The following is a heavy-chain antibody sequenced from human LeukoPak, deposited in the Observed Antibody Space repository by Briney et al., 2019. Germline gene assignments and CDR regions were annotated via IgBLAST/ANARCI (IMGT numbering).Heavy chain of an antibody. CDR2: INPSGGST. CDR3: ARGASYGSGSYYNEGFDY. CDR1: GYTFTSYY. V-gene: IGHV1-46*01. J-gene: IGHJ4*02. D-gene: IGHD3-10*01. Sequence: ASVKVSCKASGYTFTSYYMHWVRQAPGQGLEWMGIINPSGGSTSYAQKFQGRVTMTRDTSTSTVYMELGSLRSEDTAVYYCARGASYGSGSYYNEGFDYWGQGTPVTVSS.